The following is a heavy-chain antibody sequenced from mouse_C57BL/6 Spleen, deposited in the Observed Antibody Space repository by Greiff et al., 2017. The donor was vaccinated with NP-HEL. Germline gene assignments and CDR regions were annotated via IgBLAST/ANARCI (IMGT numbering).Heavy chain of an antibody. D-gene: IGHD1-1*01. Sequence: QVQLQQPGAELVMPGASVKLSCKASGYTFTSYWMHWVKQRPGQGLEWIGEIDPSDSYTNYNQKFKGKSTLTVDKSSSTAYMQLSSLTSEDSAVYYCAREKYYGSSFFFVWGTGTTVTVSS. CDR2: IDPSDSYT. J-gene: IGHJ1*03. CDR1: GYTFTSYW. V-gene: IGHV1-69*01. CDR3: AREKYYGSSFFFV.